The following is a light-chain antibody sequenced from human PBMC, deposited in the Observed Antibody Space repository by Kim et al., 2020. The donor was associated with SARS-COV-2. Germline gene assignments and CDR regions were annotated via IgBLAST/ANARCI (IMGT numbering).Light chain of an antibody. J-gene: IGLJ2*01. CDR2: YDS. CDR1: NNGVKS. Sequence: APGKKARITLGGDNNGVKSVPWYQQKTGQAPFVVIHYDSDRPPGIPERFSGSNSGNTATLTITGVEAGDEADYYCQVWDNSRVHLVFGGGTQLTVL. CDR3: QVWDNSRVHLV. V-gene: IGLV3-21*04.